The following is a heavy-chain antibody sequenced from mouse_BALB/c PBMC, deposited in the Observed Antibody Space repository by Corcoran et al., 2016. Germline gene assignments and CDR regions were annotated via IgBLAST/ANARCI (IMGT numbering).Heavy chain of an antibody. V-gene: IGHV8-8*01. Sequence: QVTLKESGPGMLKPSRTLSLTCSLSGFSLSTSGMGVGWIRQPSGKGREWLAQIWWDDVKYDNQSLRSQLTISKDTSRNQVFLKITSVDTAATATYYCARKNYAMDYWGQGTSVTVSS. CDR3: ARKNYAMDY. J-gene: IGHJ4*01. CDR1: GFSLSTSGMG. CDR2: IWWDDVK.